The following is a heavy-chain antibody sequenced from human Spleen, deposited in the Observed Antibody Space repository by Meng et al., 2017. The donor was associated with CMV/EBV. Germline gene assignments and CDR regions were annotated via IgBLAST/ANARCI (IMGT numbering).Heavy chain of an antibody. CDR2: INPNNANT. J-gene: IGHJ4*02. V-gene: IGHV1-8*01. CDR1: GYTFTSYD. Sequence: ASVKVSCKASGYTFTSYDINWVRQATGQGLEWMGWINPNNANTGYAQNFQGRVTMTEDTSTDTAYMELSSLRSEDTAVYYCATGPKAIAARPRTFYFDYWGQGTLVTVSS. CDR3: ATGPKAIAARPRTFYFDY. D-gene: IGHD6-6*01.